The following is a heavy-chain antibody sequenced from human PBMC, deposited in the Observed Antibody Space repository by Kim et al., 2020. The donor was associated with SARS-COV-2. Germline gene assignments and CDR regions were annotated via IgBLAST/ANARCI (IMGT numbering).Heavy chain of an antibody. CDR1: GFTFTSSA. CDR2: IVVGSGNT. V-gene: IGHV1-58*01. CDR3: AAEYWAYYYDSSGYGY. J-gene: IGHJ4*02. Sequence: SVKVSCKASGFTFTSSAVQWVRQARGQRLEWIGWIVVGSGNTNYAQKFQERVTITRDMSTSTAYMELSSLRSEDTAVYYCAAEYWAYYYDSSGYGYWGQGTLVTVSS. D-gene: IGHD3-22*01.